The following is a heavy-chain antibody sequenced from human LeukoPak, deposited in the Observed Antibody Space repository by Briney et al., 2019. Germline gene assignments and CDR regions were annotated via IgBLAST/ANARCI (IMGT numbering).Heavy chain of an antibody. J-gene: IGHJ3*02. CDR2: IYYSGST. CDR1: GGSISNYY. CDR3: AKHLYYYDSSGYVQAFDI. Sequence: SEALSLTCTVSGGSISNYYWSWIRQPPGKGLEWIGYIYYSGSTNYNPSLKSRVTISVDTSKNQFSLKLRSVTAADTAVYYCAKHLYYYDSSGYVQAFDIWGQGTMVTVSS. V-gene: IGHV4-59*01. D-gene: IGHD3-22*01.